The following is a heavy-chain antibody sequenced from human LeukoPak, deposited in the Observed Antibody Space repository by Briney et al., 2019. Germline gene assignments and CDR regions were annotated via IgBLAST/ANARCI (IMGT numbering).Heavy chain of an antibody. CDR1: GGSISSYY. Sequence: SETLSLTCTVSGGSISSYYWSWIRQPAGKGLEWIGRIYTSGSTNYNPSLKSRVTMSVDTSKNQFSLKLSSVTAADTAVYHCARVSRLGAYFDYWGQGTLVTVSS. J-gene: IGHJ4*02. CDR2: IYTSGST. V-gene: IGHV4-4*07. D-gene: IGHD3-16*01. CDR3: ARVSRLGAYFDY.